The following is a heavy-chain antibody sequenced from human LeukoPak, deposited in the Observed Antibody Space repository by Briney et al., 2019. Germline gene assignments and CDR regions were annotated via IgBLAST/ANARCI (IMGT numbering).Heavy chain of an antibody. CDR3: ARITTSNLDY. CDR1: GYTFTSYA. Sequence: ASVKVSCKASGYTFTSYAMNWVRQAPGQGLEWMGWINTDTGSPTYAQGFTGRFVFSLDTSVSTAYLQISSLKAEDTAVYFCARITTSNLDYWGQGTLVTVSS. J-gene: IGHJ4*02. V-gene: IGHV7-4-1*02. D-gene: IGHD1-14*01. CDR2: INTDTGSP.